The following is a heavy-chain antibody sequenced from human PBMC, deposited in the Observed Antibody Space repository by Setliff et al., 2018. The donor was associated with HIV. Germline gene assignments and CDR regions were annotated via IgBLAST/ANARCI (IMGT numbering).Heavy chain of an antibody. D-gene: IGHD6-13*01. CDR2: LFHTGDT. V-gene: IGHV4-59*11. Sequence: SETLSLTCIVSGASFTDHYWSWIRQPPGKGLEWIGYLFHTGDTDYNPSLESRVTISVDRSKNQFSLKLSSVTAADTAVYFCARMAAAGRGHYYYYVDVWGKGTTVTVSS. CDR3: ARMAAAGRGHYYYYVDV. CDR1: GASFTDHY. J-gene: IGHJ6*03.